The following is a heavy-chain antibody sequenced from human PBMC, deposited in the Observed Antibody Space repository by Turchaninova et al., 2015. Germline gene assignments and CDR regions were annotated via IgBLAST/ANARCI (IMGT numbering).Heavy chain of an antibody. D-gene: IGHD1-26*01. CDR3: ARGLSGSYSQTYYFDY. CDR2: INHSGST. CDR1: GGSFSGYY. V-gene: IGHV4-34*01. J-gene: IGHJ4*02. Sequence: QVQLQQWGAGLLKPSETLSLTCAVYGGSFSGYYWSWIRQPPGKGLEWIGEINHSGSTNYNPSLKSRVTISVDTSKNQFSLKLSSVTAADTAVYYCARGLSGSYSQTYYFDYWGQGTLVTVSS.